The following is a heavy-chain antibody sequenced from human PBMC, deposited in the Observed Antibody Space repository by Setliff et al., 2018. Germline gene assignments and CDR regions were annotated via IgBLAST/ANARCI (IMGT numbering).Heavy chain of an antibody. D-gene: IGHD4-17*01. J-gene: IGHJ6*02. Sequence: SVKVSCKASGGTLSSYAISWVRQAPGQGLEWMGGIIPIFGTANYAQKFQGRVTITADESTSTAYMELSSLRSEDTAVYYCARDLIDPDYGDYLSFYYYGMDVWGQGTTVTVSS. CDR2: IIPIFGTA. V-gene: IGHV1-69*13. CDR3: ARDLIDPDYGDYLSFYYYGMDV. CDR1: GGTLSSYA.